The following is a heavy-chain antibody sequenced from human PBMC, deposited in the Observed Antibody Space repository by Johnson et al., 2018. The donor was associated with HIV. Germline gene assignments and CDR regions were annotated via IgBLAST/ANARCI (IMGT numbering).Heavy chain of an antibody. J-gene: IGHJ3*02. CDR1: GFSFIDYA. CDR2: ISGGEDDT. D-gene: IGHD6-19*01. Sequence: EVQLVESGGGLVQPGGSLRLSCVASGFSFIDYAMIWVRKAPGKGLEWVSFISGGEDDTYYADSVKGRFTISRDNSKTTLYLQMNSLRDEDTAVYYCAKIIGYSSVLEIWGQGTMVTVSS. V-gene: IGHV3-23*04. CDR3: AKIIGYSSVLEI.